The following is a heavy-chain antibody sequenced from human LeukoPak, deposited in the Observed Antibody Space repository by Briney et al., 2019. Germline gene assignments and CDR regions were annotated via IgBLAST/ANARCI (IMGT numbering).Heavy chain of an antibody. V-gene: IGHV4-4*02. CDR1: GGSIGSGNW. Sequence: SETLSLTCAVSGGSIGSGNWWSWVRQPPGKGLEWIGEIYHSGSTNYNSSLKSRVTISVDKSKNQFSLKLSSVTAADTAMYYCARGGTTVAGTFWFDPWGQGTLVTVSS. CDR2: IYHSGST. J-gene: IGHJ5*02. D-gene: IGHD6-19*01. CDR3: ARGGTTVAGTFWFDP.